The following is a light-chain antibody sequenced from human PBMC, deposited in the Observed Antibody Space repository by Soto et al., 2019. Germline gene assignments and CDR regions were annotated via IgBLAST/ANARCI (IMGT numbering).Light chain of an antibody. CDR1: QSVSSY. CDR2: DAS. J-gene: IGKJ1*01. CDR3: QQRSNWPWT. V-gene: IGKV3-11*01. Sequence: EIVLTQCPSTLSLSPGERATLSCRASQSVSSYLAWYQQKHGQAPRLLIYDASNRATGIPARFSGSGSGTDFTLTISSLEPEDFAVYFCQQRSNWPWTFGQGTKVDIK.